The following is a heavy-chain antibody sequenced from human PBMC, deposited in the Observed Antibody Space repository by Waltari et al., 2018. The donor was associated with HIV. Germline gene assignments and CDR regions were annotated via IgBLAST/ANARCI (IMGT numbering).Heavy chain of an antibody. CDR2: IRSKAYGGTT. D-gene: IGHD4-17*01. J-gene: IGHJ4*02. V-gene: IGHV3-49*04. CDR1: GFTFGHYA. CDR3: TREDYGY. Sequence: EVQLVESGGGLVQPGRSMRLSCTASGFTFGHYAMSWVRQAPGKGLEWVGFIRSKAYGGTTEYAASVKGRFTISRDDSKSIAYLQMNSLKTEDTAVYYCTREDYGYWGQGTLVTVSS.